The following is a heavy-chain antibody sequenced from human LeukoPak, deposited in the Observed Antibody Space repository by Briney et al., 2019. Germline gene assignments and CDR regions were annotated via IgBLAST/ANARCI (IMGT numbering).Heavy chain of an antibody. CDR3: AELGITMIGGV. Sequence: GGSLRLSCAASGFTFSSHGMNWVRQAPGKGLEWVSYISSSGSTIYYADSVKGRFTISRDNAKNSLYLQMNSLRAEDTAVYYCAELGITMIGGVWGKGTTVTIPS. D-gene: IGHD3-10*02. CDR2: ISSSGSTI. CDR1: GFTFSSHG. V-gene: IGHV3-48*04. J-gene: IGHJ6*04.